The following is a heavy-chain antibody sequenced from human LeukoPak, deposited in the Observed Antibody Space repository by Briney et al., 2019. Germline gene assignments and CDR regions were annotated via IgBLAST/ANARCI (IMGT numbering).Heavy chain of an antibody. CDR1: GFTFDDYA. Sequence: GGSLRLSCAASGFTFDDYAMHWVRQAPGKGLEWVSLISGDGGSTYYADSVKGRFTISRDNSKNSLYLQMNSLRTEDTALYYCAKDSGLWFGELLPTGDWGQGTMDTVSS. CDR3: AKDSGLWFGELLPTGD. D-gene: IGHD3-10*01. CDR2: ISGDGGST. J-gene: IGHJ4*02. V-gene: IGHV3-43*02.